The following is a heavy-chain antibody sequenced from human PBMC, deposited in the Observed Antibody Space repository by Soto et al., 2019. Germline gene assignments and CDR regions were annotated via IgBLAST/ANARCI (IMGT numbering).Heavy chain of an antibody. CDR3: ARSGSYRDYDAFDI. V-gene: IGHV4-59*01. D-gene: IGHD1-26*01. Sequence: LETMSLTCTVSGGSISSYYLSWIRKNPGKGLEWIGYIYYSGSTNYNPSLKSRVTISVDTSKNQFSLKLSSVTAADTAVYYCARSGSYRDYDAFDIWGQGTMVTVSS. CDR1: GGSISSYY. CDR2: IYYSGST. J-gene: IGHJ3*02.